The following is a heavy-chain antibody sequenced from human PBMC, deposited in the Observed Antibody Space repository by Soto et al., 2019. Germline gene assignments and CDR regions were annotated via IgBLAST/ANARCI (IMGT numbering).Heavy chain of an antibody. D-gene: IGHD4-17*01. CDR2: IYYSGST. CDR1: GGSISSSSYY. CDR3: AREYGADVGHLDS. V-gene: IGHV4-39*07. Sequence: PSDTLSLTCTVFGGSISSSSYYWGWIRQPPGKGLEWIGSIYYSGSTYYNPSLKSRVTISVDTSKNQFSLNVSSVTAADTAVYYCAREYGADVGHLDSWGQGTLVNVSS. J-gene: IGHJ4*02.